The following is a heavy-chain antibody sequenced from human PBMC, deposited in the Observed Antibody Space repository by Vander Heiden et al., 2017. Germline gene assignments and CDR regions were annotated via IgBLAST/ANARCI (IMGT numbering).Heavy chain of an antibody. Sequence: QVQLQESGPGLVKPSETLSLTCTVSGGPISGYYWSWIRQSPVKGLDYIGYVYHTGSTNYNPSLKSRVTISVDTSKNQFSLKLSSVTAADTAVFYCARSGGGIPYFDLWGRGTPVTVSS. CDR2: VYHTGST. D-gene: IGHD3-16*01. J-gene: IGHJ2*01. CDR1: GGPISGYY. V-gene: IGHV4-59*01. CDR3: ARSGGGIPYFDL.